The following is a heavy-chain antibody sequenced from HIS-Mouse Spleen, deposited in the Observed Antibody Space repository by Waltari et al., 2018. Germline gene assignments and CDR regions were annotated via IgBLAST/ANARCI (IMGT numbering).Heavy chain of an antibody. Sequence: QVQLVQSGAEVKKPGASVKVSCKASGYTFTSYDINWVRQATGQGLEWMGGRKPNSGNTGDAQKVQGRVTMTRNTSISTAYMELSSLRSEDTAVYYCARVYYDFWRGYYYWGQGTLVTVSS. J-gene: IGHJ4*02. V-gene: IGHV1-8*01. CDR1: GYTFTSYD. CDR3: ARVYYDFWRGYYY. D-gene: IGHD3-3*01. CDR2: RKPNSGNT.